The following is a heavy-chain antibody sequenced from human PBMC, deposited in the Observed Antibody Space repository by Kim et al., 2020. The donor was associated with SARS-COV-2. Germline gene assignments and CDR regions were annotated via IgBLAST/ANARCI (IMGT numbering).Heavy chain of an antibody. V-gene: IGHV1-46*01. CDR3: ARDLSSSWYRGLNYYYGMDV. J-gene: IGHJ6*02. CDR2: INPSGGST. D-gene: IGHD6-13*01. CDR1: GYTFTSYY. Sequence: ASVKVSCKASGYTFTSYYMHWVRQAPGQGLEWMGIINPSGGSTSYAQKFQGRVTMTRDTSTSTVYMELSSLRSEDTAVYYCARDLSSSWYRGLNYYYGMDVWGQGTTVTVSS.